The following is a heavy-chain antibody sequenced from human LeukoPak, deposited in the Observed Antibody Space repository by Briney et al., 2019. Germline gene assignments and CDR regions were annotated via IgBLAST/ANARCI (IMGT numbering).Heavy chain of an antibody. D-gene: IGHD3-10*01. V-gene: IGHV4-34*01. CDR1: GGSFSGYY. J-gene: IGHJ5*02. CDR2: ITHNGYT. Sequence: SETLSLTCAVYGGSFSGYYWGWIRQPPGKGLQWIGEITHNGYTNYNPALKSRVTISIDTSRNEFSLKVSSVTAADMAIYYCAASGGPINWFDPWGQGTLVTVSS. CDR3: AASGGPINWFDP.